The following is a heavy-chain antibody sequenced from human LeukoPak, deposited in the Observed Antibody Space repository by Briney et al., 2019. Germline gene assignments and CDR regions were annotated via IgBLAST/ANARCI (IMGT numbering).Heavy chain of an antibody. CDR2: IIPIFGTT. V-gene: IGHV1-69*01. J-gene: IGHJ6*03. Sequence: SVKVSCKASGGTFISYGFSWVRQAPGQGLEWMGGIIPIFGTTNYAQDFQGRVTITADESTSTAYMELSSLRSEDTAVYYCASSYYYYYYMDVWGKGTTVTVSS. CDR1: GGTFISYG. CDR3: ASSYYYYYYMDV.